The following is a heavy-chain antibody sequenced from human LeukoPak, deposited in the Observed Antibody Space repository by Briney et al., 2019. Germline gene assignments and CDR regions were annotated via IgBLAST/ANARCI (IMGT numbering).Heavy chain of an antibody. CDR1: GFTFSSYA. CDR2: ISGSGGST. J-gene: IGHJ4*02. D-gene: IGHD3-22*01. V-gene: IGHV3-23*01. Sequence: GGSLRLSCAASGFTFSSYAMSWVRQAPGKGLEWVSAISGSGGSTYYADSVKGRFTFSRDNSKNTLYLQMTSLRAEDTAVYYCAKDQVWIVVGSFDYWGQGTLVTVSS. CDR3: AKDQVWIVVGSFDY.